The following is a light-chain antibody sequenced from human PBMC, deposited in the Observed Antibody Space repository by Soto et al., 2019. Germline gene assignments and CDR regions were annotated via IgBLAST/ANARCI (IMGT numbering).Light chain of an antibody. V-gene: IGKV1-39*01. CDR1: QSVSKY. CDR2: GAI. Sequence: DIQMTQSPSSLSASVGDRVTITCRASQSVSKYLNWYQQNPGKAPKLLIYGAISLHSGVPSRFSGSGSGKYFTLTISNLQPEDFASYYCEQSYSTPGTSGQGTKVEIK. CDR3: EQSYSTPGT. J-gene: IGKJ1*01.